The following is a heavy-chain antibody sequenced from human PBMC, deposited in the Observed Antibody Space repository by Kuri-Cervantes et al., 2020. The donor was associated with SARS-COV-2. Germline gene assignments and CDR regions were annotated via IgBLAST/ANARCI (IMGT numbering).Heavy chain of an antibody. D-gene: IGHD2-21*01. CDR2: IYGGGSST. CDR3: SKDGDPDY. V-gene: IGHV3-23*03. CDR1: GFTFSSYA. Sequence: GESLKISCAASGFTFSSYAMSWVRQAPGKGLEWVSVIYGGGSSTYYADSVKGRFTISRDNSKNTSYLQMNSLRAEDTAVYYCSKDGDPDYWGQGTLVTVSS. J-gene: IGHJ4*02.